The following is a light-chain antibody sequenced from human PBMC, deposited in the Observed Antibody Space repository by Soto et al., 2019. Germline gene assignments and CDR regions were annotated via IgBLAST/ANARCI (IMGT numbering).Light chain of an antibody. CDR3: HQYRSIPYS. CDR2: WAS. J-gene: IGKJ2*03. V-gene: IGKV4-1*01. Sequence: IVMTQSPDSLAVSLGERATINCKSSESVFYSSSNKNYLAWFQQHPGQPPKLLISWASSRESGVPDRFSGSGSETEFTLTISRLQAEDVAMYFCHQYRSIPYSFGQGTKLEIK. CDR1: ESVFYSSSNKNY.